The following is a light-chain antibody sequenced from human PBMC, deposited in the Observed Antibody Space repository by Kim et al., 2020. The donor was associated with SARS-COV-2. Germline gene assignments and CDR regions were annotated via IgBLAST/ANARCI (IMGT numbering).Light chain of an antibody. V-gene: IGLV1-40*01. CDR1: SSNIGAGYE. Sequence: RVTISCTGSSSNIGAGYEIQWYQQLPGTAPKLLIYGDSNRPSGVPDRFSGSKSGTSGSLAITGLQAEDEADYYCQSYDSSLTGSVFGGGTQLTVL. CDR2: GDS. J-gene: IGLJ2*01. CDR3: QSYDSSLTGSV.